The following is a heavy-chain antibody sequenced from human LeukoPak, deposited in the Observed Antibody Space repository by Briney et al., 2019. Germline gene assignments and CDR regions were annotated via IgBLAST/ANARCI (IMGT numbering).Heavy chain of an antibody. J-gene: IGHJ4*02. CDR3: ARDQGYSTFDY. CDR2: IKEDGSEI. V-gene: IGHV3-7*01. D-gene: IGHD4-23*01. Sequence: GGSLRLSCAASAFTFSNYWMSWVRQAPGKGLEWVANIKEDGSEINYVDSVKGRFTISRDNAKNSLYLQMNSLRVDDTAVHYCARDQGYSTFDYWGQGTLVTVSS. CDR1: AFTFSNYW.